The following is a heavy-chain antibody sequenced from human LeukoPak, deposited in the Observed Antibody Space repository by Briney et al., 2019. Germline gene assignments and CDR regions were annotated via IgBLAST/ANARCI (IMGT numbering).Heavy chain of an antibody. J-gene: IGHJ4*02. CDR3: ARDTYTALDY. CDR1: GFTFSDHY. V-gene: IGHV3-72*01. CDR2: TTNRGKGYTT. D-gene: IGHD2-21*02. Sequence: GGSLRLSCAASGFTFSDHYMDWVRQAPGKGLEWIGRTTNRGKGYTTEYAASVKGRFSISRDDSKNSLYLQMNSLKTEDTAVYYCARDTYTALDYWGQGTLVTVSS.